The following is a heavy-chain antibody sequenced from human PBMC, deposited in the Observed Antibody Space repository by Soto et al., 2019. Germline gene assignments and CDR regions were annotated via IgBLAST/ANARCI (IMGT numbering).Heavy chain of an antibody. Sequence: EVQLVESGGGLVQPGGSLRVSCEASGFKFSTYWMSWVRQAPGKGLEWVATIKQDGSDKYYVDSVRGRFTISRDNAESSLYLQMSRLRAEDTAVYYCVRGCGRSSCPYYLDVWGKATTVIVSS. J-gene: IGHJ6*03. V-gene: IGHV3-7*01. CDR3: VRGCGRSSCPYYLDV. CDR2: IKQDGSDK. CDR1: GFKFSTYW. D-gene: IGHD2-2*01.